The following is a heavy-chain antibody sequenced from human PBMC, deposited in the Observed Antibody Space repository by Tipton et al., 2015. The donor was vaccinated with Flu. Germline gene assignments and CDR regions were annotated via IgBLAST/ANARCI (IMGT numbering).Heavy chain of an antibody. V-gene: IGHV1-18*01. Sequence: QVQLVQSGVEVKKPGASVKVSCKASGYTFTNFGITWVRQAPGQGLEWMGWISGYNGDTNYAEKLQGRVTMTTDASTRTAYMELRSLKSDDTAMYYCARDRGSYNIHLEYHYYYGMDVWGQGTTVTVSS. CDR2: ISGYNGDT. CDR1: GYTFTNFG. J-gene: IGHJ6*02. D-gene: IGHD1-26*01. CDR3: ARDRGSYNIHLEYHYYYGMDV.